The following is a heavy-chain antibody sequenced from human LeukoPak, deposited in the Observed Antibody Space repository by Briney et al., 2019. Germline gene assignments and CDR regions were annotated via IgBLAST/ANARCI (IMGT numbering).Heavy chain of an antibody. V-gene: IGHV3-48*04. Sequence: PGGSLRLSCAASGFTFRSYSMHWVRQAPGKGLEWVSYISSTSSTIYYADSVKGRFTISRDNAKNTLYLQMNSLRVEDTAVYYCTTVTYYNSRAPGDYWGQGTLVTVSS. CDR2: ISSTSSTI. CDR1: GFTFRSYS. J-gene: IGHJ4*02. CDR3: TTVTYYNSRAPGDY. D-gene: IGHD2/OR15-2a*01.